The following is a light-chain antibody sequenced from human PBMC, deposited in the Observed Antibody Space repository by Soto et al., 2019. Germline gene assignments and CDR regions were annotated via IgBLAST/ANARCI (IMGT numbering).Light chain of an antibody. V-gene: IGKV1-39*01. J-gene: IGKJ1*01. CDR3: QQSYSTLGT. CDR1: HSINNY. CDR2: AAS. Sequence: LLTQSPSSLSASVGDRVIITCRADHSINNYFYWYQQKPAHVPKLLIYAASTLHSGVPSRFSGSGSGRVFTLTINSLQPEDFATYYCQQSYSTLGTFGRGTKVEI.